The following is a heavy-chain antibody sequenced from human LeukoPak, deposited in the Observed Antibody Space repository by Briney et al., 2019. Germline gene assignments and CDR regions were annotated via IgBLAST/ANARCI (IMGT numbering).Heavy chain of an antibody. V-gene: IGHV4-61*02. CDR1: GGSLSSGSYY. CDR3: ARIIYYYETGGVRDYFDS. J-gene: IGHJ4*02. CDR2: IYTSGST. D-gene: IGHD2-8*02. Sequence: SETLSVTCTVSGGSLSSGSYYWGWIRQPAGKGLEWVGRIYTSGSTNYNPSLKSRVNISVDTSKNQFSLKLTSVNAADTAIYYCARIIYYYETGGVRDYFDSWGQGTLVTVSS.